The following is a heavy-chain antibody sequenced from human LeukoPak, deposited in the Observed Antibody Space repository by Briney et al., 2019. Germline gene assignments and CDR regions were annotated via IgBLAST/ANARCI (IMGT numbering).Heavy chain of an antibody. D-gene: IGHD2-15*01. V-gene: IGHV3-30*04. CDR1: GFTLGSYA. Sequence: GGSLRLSCAASGFTLGSYAMHWVRQAPGKGLEWVAVISYDGSNKYYADSVKGRFTISRDNSKNTLYLQMNSLRAEDTAVYYCARGPDPLPGYCSGGSCYFFDYWGQGTLVTVSS. CDR3: ARGPDPLPGYCSGGSCYFFDY. CDR2: ISYDGSNK. J-gene: IGHJ4*02.